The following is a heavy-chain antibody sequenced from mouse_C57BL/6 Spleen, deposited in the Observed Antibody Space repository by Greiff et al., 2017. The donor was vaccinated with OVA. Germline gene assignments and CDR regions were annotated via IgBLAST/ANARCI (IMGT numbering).Heavy chain of an antibody. V-gene: IGHV1-80*01. J-gene: IGHJ2*01. CDR2: IYPGDGDT. CDR1: GYAFSSYW. CDR3: ARSDYYGSEGDY. D-gene: IGHD1-1*01. Sequence: QVQLKESGAELVKPGASVKISCKASGYAFSSYWMNWVKQRPGKGLEWIGQIYPGDGDTNYNGKFKGKATLTADKSSSTAYMQLSSLTSEDSAVYFCARSDYYGSEGDYWGQGTTLTVSS.